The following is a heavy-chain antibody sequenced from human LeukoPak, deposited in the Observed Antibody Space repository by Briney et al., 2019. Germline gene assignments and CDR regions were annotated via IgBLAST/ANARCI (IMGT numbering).Heavy chain of an antibody. J-gene: IGHJ4*02. CDR3: ARTVPAAIEYYFDY. Sequence: SETLSLTCAVSGGSISSSNWWSWVRQPPGKGLEWIGEIYHSGSTNYNPSLKSRVTISVDKSKNQFSLKLSSVTAADTAVYYCARTVPAAIEYYFDYWGQGTLVTVSS. V-gene: IGHV4-4*02. CDR1: GGSISSSNW. CDR2: IYHSGST. D-gene: IGHD2-2*01.